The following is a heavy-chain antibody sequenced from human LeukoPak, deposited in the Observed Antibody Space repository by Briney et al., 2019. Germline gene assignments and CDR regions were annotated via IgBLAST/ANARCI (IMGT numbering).Heavy chain of an antibody. CDR3: ARSPAPGIAAAGLDY. CDR1: GYSFISYW. J-gene: IGHJ4*02. CDR2: IYPGDSDT. Sequence: GESLKISCKGSGYSFISYWIGWVRQMPGKGLEWMGIIYPGDSDTRYSPSFQGQVTISADKSISTAYLQWSSLKASDTAMYHCARSPAPGIAAAGLDYWGQGTLVTVSS. V-gene: IGHV5-51*01. D-gene: IGHD6-13*01.